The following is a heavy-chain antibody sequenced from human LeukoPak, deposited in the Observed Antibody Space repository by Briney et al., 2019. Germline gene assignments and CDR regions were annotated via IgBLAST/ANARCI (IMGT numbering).Heavy chain of an antibody. Sequence: ASVKVSCKASGYTFTGCYMHWVRQAPGRGLEWMGWINPNSGGTNYAQRFQGWVTTTRDTSISTAYMELSRLRSDDTAVYYCARGPRRDRYCSSTSCLTPADYWGQGTLVTVSS. V-gene: IGHV1-2*04. CDR1: GYTFTGCY. CDR2: INPNSGGT. CDR3: ARGPRRDRYCSSTSCLTPADY. J-gene: IGHJ4*02. D-gene: IGHD2-2*01.